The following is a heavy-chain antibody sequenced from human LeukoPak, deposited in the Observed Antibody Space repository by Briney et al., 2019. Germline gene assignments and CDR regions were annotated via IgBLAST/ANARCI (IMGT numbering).Heavy chain of an antibody. CDR1: GFTFSSYW. V-gene: IGHV3-30*18. D-gene: IGHD7-27*01. CDR2: ISYDGSNK. Sequence: GGSLRLSCAASGFTFSSYWMSWVRQAPGKGLEWVAVISYDGSNKYYADAVKGRFTISRDNSKNTLYLQMNSLRAEDTAVYYCAKDPLGYFDYWGQGTLVTVSS. CDR3: AKDPLGYFDY. J-gene: IGHJ4*02.